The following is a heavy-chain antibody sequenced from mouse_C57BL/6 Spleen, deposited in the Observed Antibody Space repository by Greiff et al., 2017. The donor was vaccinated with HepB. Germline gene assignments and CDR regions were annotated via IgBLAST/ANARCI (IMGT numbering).Heavy chain of an antibody. CDR2: ISSGSSTI. J-gene: IGHJ4*01. Sequence: EVMLVESGGGLVKPGGSLKLSCAASGFTFSDYGMHWVRQAPEKGLEWVAYISSGSSTIYYADTVKGRFTISRDNAKNTLFLQMTSLRSEDTAMYYCARRNYYGSSYPWGQGTSVTVSS. CDR1: GFTFSDYG. D-gene: IGHD1-1*01. CDR3: ARRNYYGSSYP. V-gene: IGHV5-17*01.